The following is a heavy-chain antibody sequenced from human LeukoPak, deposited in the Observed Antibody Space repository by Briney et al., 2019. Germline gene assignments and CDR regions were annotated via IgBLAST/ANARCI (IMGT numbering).Heavy chain of an antibody. D-gene: IGHD2-2*01. V-gene: IGHV1-2*02. CDR3: ARDKVVVPAAFDY. J-gene: IGHJ4*02. Sequence: ASVKVSCKASGYTFTGYYMHWVRQAPGQGLEWMGWINPNSGGTNYAQKFQGRVTMTRDTSISTAYMELSRLRSDDTAVYYCARDKVVVPAAFDYWGQGTLVTVSS. CDR1: GYTFTGYY. CDR2: INPNSGGT.